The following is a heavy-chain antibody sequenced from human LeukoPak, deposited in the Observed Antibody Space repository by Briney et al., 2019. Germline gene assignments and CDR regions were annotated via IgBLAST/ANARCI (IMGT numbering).Heavy chain of an antibody. J-gene: IGHJ3*02. CDR2: IHNSGGT. CDR1: GGSVRSYH. CDR3: VRDWEGFNFDI. V-gene: IGHV4-59*02. D-gene: IGHD1-26*01. Sequence: PSETLSLTCTVSGGSVRSYHWSWIRQSPGEGLEWIAYIHNSGGTRYEPSLQSRVTISVDTSKNQFSLKLRSVTAADTAVYYCVRDWEGFNFDIWGQGTMATVSS.